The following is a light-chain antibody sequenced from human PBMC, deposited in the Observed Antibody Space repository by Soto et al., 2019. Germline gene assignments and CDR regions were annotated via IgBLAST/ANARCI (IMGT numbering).Light chain of an antibody. CDR2: GTT. Sequence: QAVVTQEPSLTVSPGGTVTLTCASSTGAVTGDSYPNWFQQKPGQAPRALIHGTTNRHSWTPARFSGSLLGGKAALTLSGVQPEDEAEYSCLLYYGGARVFGTGTKVTVL. CDR3: LLYYGGARV. J-gene: IGLJ1*01. V-gene: IGLV7-43*01. CDR1: TGAVTGDSY.